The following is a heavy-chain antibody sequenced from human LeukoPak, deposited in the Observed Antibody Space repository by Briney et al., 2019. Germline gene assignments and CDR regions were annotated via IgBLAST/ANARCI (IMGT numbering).Heavy chain of an antibody. D-gene: IGHD3-16*01. Sequence: GGSLRLSCAASGFTFSSYGMHWVRQAPGKGLEWVAVVSYDGSNKYYADSVKGRFTISRDNSKNTLFLQMNSLRAEDTAVYYCAKSSLEGGLDSWGQGTLVTVSS. CDR3: AKSSLEGGLDS. CDR2: VSYDGSNK. CDR1: GFTFSSYG. J-gene: IGHJ4*02. V-gene: IGHV3-30*18.